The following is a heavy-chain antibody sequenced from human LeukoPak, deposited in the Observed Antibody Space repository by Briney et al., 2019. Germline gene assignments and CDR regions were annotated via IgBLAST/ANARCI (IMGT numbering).Heavy chain of an antibody. D-gene: IGHD6-19*01. Sequence: GGSLRLSCALSGFTFSSYAMSWVRQAPGKGLGWVSHISGSGGSTYYADSVKGRFTISRDNSKNTLYLQMNSLRAEDTAVYYCAKPVAGTGYFDYWGQGTLVTVSS. J-gene: IGHJ4*02. CDR1: GFTFSSYA. CDR2: ISGSGGST. V-gene: IGHV3-23*01. CDR3: AKPVAGTGYFDY.